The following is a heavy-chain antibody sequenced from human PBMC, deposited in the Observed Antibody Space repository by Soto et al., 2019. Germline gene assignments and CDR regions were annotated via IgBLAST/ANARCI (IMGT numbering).Heavy chain of an antibody. CDR1: GFTFSSYA. Sequence: EVQLLESGGGLVQPGGSLRLSCAASGFTFSSYAMSWVRQAPGKGLEWVSSISSSSSYIYCADSVKGRFTISRDNAKNSLYLQMNSLRAEDTAVYYCARDLSTPVDYWGQGTLVTVSS. CDR2: ISSSSSYI. J-gene: IGHJ4*02. V-gene: IGHV3-21*01. CDR3: ARDLSTPVDY. D-gene: IGHD2-2*01.